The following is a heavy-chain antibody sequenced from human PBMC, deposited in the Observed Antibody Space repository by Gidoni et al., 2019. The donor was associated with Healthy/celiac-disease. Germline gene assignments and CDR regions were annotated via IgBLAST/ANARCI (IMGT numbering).Heavy chain of an antibody. V-gene: IGHV1-69*01. CDR1: GGTFSSYA. CDR3: AREATPYYDSSGYYSNQYFQH. CDR2: IIPIFGTA. Sequence: QVQLVQSGAEVKKPGSSVKVSCKDSGGTFSSYAISWVRQAPGQGLEWMGGIIPIFGTANYAQKFQGRVTITADESTSTAYMELSSLRSEDTAVYYCAREATPYYDSSGYYSNQYFQHWGQGTLVTVSS. D-gene: IGHD3-22*01. J-gene: IGHJ1*01.